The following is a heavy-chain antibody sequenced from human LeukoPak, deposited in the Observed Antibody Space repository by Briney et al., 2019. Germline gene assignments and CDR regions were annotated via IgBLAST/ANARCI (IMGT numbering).Heavy chain of an antibody. CDR3: ARLFFVIDT. CDR1: GASISNSAYY. CDR2: VHYSGST. Sequence: SETLSLSCTVSGASISNSAYYWLWIRQPPGEGLECIGTVHYSGSTFYNPSLKSRVNISVDTSRNQFSLQLSSVTAADTAVYYCARLFFVIDTWGQGTLVTVSS. J-gene: IGHJ5*02. D-gene: IGHD3-3*01. V-gene: IGHV4-39*01.